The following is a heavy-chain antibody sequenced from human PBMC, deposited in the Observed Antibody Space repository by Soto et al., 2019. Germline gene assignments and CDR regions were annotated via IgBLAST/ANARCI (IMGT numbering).Heavy chain of an antibody. D-gene: IGHD2-8*01. CDR3: ARVMYCTNSVCGNNYYYYYGMDV. J-gene: IGHJ6*02. Sequence: SETLSLTCTVSGGSVSSGSYYWSWIRQPPGKGLEWIGYIYYSGSTNYNPSLKSRVTISVDTSKNQFSLKLSSVTAADTAVYYCARVMYCTNSVCGNNYYYYYGMDVWGQGTTVTVSS. CDR1: GGSVSSGSYY. CDR2: IYYSGST. V-gene: IGHV4-61*01.